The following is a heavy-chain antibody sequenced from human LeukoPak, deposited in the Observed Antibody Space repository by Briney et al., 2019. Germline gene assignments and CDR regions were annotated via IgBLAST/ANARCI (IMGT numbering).Heavy chain of an antibody. CDR1: GGTFSNYA. D-gene: IGHD4-17*01. Sequence: GASVKVSCKASGGTFSNYAISWVRQAPGQGLEWTGGIIPIYGTTNYAQKFQGRVTITTDESTSTVYMEVRSLRSEDTAVYYCARDSTTVTPYSFYYYMDVWGKGTTVTVSS. CDR2: IIPIYGTT. CDR3: ARDSTTVTPYSFYYYMDV. J-gene: IGHJ6*03. V-gene: IGHV1-69*05.